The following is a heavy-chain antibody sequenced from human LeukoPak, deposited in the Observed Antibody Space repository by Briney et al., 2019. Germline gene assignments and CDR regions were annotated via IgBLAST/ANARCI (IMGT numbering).Heavy chain of an antibody. CDR1: GYTFTGYY. J-gene: IGHJ4*02. CDR2: INPNSGGT. Sequence: GASVKVSCKASGYTFTGYYMHWVRQAPGQGLEWMGWINPNSGGTNYAQKFQGRVTMTRDTSISTAYMELSRLRSDDTAVYYCARDSIVGATIGSFDYWGQGTLVTVSS. CDR3: ARDSIVGATIGSFDY. V-gene: IGHV1-2*02. D-gene: IGHD1-26*01.